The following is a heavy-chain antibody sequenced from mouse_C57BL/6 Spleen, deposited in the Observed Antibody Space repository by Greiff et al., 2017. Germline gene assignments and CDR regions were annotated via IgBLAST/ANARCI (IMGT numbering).Heavy chain of an antibody. V-gene: IGHV1-81*01. CDR1: GYTFTSYG. CDR2: IYPRSGNT. J-gene: IGHJ3*01. D-gene: IGHD1-1*01. CDR3: AKGGSSPWFAY. Sequence: QVQLQQSGAELARPGASVKLSCKASGYTFTSYGISWVKQRTGRGLEWIGEIYPRSGNTYYNEKFKGKATLTADKSSSTAYMELRSLTSEDSAVYFCAKGGSSPWFAYWGQGTLVTVSA.